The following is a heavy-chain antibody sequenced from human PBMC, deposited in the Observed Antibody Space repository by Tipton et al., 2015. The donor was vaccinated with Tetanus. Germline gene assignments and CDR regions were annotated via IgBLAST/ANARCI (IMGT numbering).Heavy chain of an antibody. Sequence: GSLRLSCAASGFTFSTYWMGWSRQAPGKGLEWVAKIKEDGSEKYYVDSVKGRFTISRDNAENSLFLQMNSLRVEDAAMYYRARESRSKIVGQWGQGALVTVSS. J-gene: IGHJ4*02. D-gene: IGHD2-21*01. V-gene: IGHV3-7*01. CDR3: ARESRSKIVGQ. CDR1: GFTFSTYW. CDR2: IKEDGSEK.